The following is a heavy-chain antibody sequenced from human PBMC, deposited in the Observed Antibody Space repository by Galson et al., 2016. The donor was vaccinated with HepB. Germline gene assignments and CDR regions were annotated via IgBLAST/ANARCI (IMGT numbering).Heavy chain of an antibody. CDR2: ISANGEAA. D-gene: IGHD3-10*01. Sequence: SLRLSCAVSGFSFSSYDMNWVRQAPGKGLEWVSIISANGEAAYYTDSVQGRFTISRDNSKKMLFLEVNSLRAEDTAVYYCVNLHSGSYAFDIWDQGTMVTVSS. CDR1: GFSFSSYD. V-gene: IGHV3-23*01. J-gene: IGHJ3*02. CDR3: VNLHSGSYAFDI.